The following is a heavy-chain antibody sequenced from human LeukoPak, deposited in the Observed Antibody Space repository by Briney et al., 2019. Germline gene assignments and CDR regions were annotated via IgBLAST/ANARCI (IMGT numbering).Heavy chain of an antibody. CDR1: GGTFSSYA. CDR2: IIPIFGTA. V-gene: IGHV1-69*05. CDR3: AREGIAAPTNWFDP. Sequence: SVKVSCKASGGTFSSYAISWVRQAPGQGLEWMGRIIPIFGTANYAQKFQGRVTITTDESTSTAYMELSSLSSEDTAVYYCAREGIAAPTNWFDPWGQGTLVTVSS. D-gene: IGHD6-13*01. J-gene: IGHJ5*02.